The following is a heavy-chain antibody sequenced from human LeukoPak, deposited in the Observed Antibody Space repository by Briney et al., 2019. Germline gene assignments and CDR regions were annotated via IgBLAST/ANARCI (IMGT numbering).Heavy chain of an antibody. D-gene: IGHD3-16*01. J-gene: IGHJ6*02. CDR2: INHNGNVN. CDR1: GFTFSSYA. V-gene: IGHV3-7*03. Sequence: GGSLRLSCAASGFTFSSYAMSWARQAPGKGLEWVASINHNGNVNYYVDSVKGRFTISRDNAKNSLYLQMSNLSADDTAVYFCARGGGLDVWGQGATVTVSS. CDR3: ARGGGLDV.